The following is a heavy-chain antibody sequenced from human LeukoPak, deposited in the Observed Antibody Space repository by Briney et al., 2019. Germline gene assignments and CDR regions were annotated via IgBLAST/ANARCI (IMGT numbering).Heavy chain of an antibody. CDR1: GYTFTCYY. CDR2: INPNSGGT. V-gene: IGHV1-2*02. J-gene: IGHJ4*02. D-gene: IGHD6-19*01. Sequence: ASVKVSCKASGYTFTCYYIHWVRLAPGQGLEWMGWINPNSGGTNYAEKFQGRVTMTRDTSISTAYMELRSLRSDDTAVYYCARGLMVSSAWPCFDNWGQGTLVTVSS. CDR3: ARGLMVSSAWPCFDN.